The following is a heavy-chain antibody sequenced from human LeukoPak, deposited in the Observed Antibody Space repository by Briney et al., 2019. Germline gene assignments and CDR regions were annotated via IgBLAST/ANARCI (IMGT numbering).Heavy chain of an antibody. CDR1: GGSISSSSYY. CDR3: ARQIVVPAAPSGDFDY. Sequence: SETLSFTCTVSGGSISSSSYYWGWIRQPPGKGLEWIGSIYYSGSTYYNPSLKSRVTISVDTSKNQFSLKLSSVTAADTAVYYCARQIVVPAAPSGDFDYWGQGTLVTVSS. J-gene: IGHJ4*02. V-gene: IGHV4-39*01. D-gene: IGHD2-2*01. CDR2: IYYSGST.